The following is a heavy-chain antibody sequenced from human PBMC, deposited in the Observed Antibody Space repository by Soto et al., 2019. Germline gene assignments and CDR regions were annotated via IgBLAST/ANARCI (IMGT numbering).Heavy chain of an antibody. J-gene: IGHJ4*02. CDR2: FGTAGET. V-gene: IGHV3-13*01. D-gene: IGHD2-21*01. CDR3: ARGRDSALYYFDY. Sequence: EVQLVESGGGLVQPGGSLRLSCAASGFTFSNYDMHWVRQTTGKGLEWVSVFGTAGETYYAGSVKGRFTISRENAKNSLYLQMNSLRVADTDVYYCARGRDSALYYFDYWGQGTLVTVSS. CDR1: GFTFSNYD.